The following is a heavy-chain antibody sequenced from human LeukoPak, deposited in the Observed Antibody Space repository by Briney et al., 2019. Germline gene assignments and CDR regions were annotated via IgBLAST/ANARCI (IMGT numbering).Heavy chain of an antibody. CDR1: GGTFSSYA. CDR2: IIPILGIA. D-gene: IGHD3-22*01. CDR3: ASARDTSGYYS. V-gene: IGHV1-69*04. Sequence: ASVKVSCKASGGTFSSYAISWVRQAPGQGLEWMGRIIPILGIANYAQKFQGRVTMTRDTSTSTVYMELSSLRSEDTAVYYCASARDTSGYYSWGQGTLVTVSS. J-gene: IGHJ4*02.